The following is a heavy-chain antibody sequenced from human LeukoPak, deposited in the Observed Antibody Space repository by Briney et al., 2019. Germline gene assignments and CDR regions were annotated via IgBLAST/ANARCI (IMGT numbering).Heavy chain of an antibody. J-gene: IGHJ4*02. CDR1: GFIFSNFG. D-gene: IGHD2-8*01. Sequence: GGSLRLSCAASGFIFSNFGMNWVRQAPGKGLEWVSFISSGSISIYYVDSATGRFTISRDNAKNSLYLQMNSLRAEDTAVYYCARVDIVRASDSWGQGTLDTVSS. V-gene: IGHV3-21*01. CDR3: ARVDIVRASDS. CDR2: ISSGSISI.